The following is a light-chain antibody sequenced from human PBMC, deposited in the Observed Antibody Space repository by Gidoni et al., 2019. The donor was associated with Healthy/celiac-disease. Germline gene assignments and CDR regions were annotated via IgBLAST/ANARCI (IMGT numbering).Light chain of an antibody. Sequence: QSALTQPASVSGSPGQSLTISCTGTSSDAGSYNLVSWYQQHPGKAPKLMIYEGSKRPSGVSNRFSGSKSGNTASLTSSGLQAEDEADYYCCSYAGSSTFVFGGGTKLTVL. CDR2: EGS. J-gene: IGLJ2*01. V-gene: IGLV2-23*03. CDR3: CSYAGSSTFV. CDR1: SSDAGSYNL.